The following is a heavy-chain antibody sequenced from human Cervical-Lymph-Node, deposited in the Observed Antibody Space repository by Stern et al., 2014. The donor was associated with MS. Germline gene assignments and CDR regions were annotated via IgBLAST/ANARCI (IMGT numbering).Heavy chain of an antibody. J-gene: IGHJ4*02. D-gene: IGHD3-22*01. CDR3: THVIVTYYRFDY. Sequence: SGPTLVKPTQTLTLTCTFSGFSLSTNVVAVGWIRQPPGKGPEWLGLLYWDDDKRYHPSLKSRLTIAKDTSKTQVVLTMTNMDPVDTATYYCTHVIVTYYRFDYWGQGTLVTVSS. V-gene: IGHV2-5*02. CDR2: LYWDDDK. CDR1: GFSLSTNVVA.